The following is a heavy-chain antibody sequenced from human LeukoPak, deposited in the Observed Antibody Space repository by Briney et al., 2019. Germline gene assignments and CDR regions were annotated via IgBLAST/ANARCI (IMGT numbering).Heavy chain of an antibody. J-gene: IGHJ5*02. CDR1: GFTFSSYW. D-gene: IGHD2-2*01. V-gene: IGHV3-7*01. CDR3: ARDLEDGVVVVVANWFDP. CDR2: IKQDGSEK. Sequence: GGSLRLSCAASGFTFSSYWMSWVRQAPGKGLEWVANIKQDGSEKYYVDPVKGRFTISRDNAKNSLYLQMNSLRAEDTAVYYCARDLEDGVVVVVANWFDPWGQGTLVTVSS.